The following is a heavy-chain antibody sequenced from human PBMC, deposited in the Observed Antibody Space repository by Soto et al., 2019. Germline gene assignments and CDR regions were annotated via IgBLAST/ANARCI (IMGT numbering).Heavy chain of an antibody. CDR3: ARVRIYSSSWYDY. J-gene: IGHJ4*02. Sequence: QVQLVESGGGVVQPGRSLRLSCAASGFTFSSYAMHWVRQAPGKGLEWVAVISYDGSKKYYADSVKGRFTISRDNSKNTLYLQMNSLRAEDTAVYCWARVRIYSSSWYDYWGQGTLVTVSS. CDR2: ISYDGSKK. D-gene: IGHD6-13*01. CDR1: GFTFSSYA. V-gene: IGHV3-30-3*01.